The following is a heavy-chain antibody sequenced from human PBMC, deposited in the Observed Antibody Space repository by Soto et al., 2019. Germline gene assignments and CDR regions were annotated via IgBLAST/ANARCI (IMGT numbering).Heavy chain of an antibody. V-gene: IGHV3-9*01. Sequence: EVQLVESGGGLVEPGTSLRLSCVVSGFTYEDFAMHWVRQAPGKGLEWVTGLSWNSASTGYADSVTGRFTISRDNAKNSLYLQMRNLTGDDTAMYYCVKDFRRYTNGLDVWGPGTSVTVSS. CDR3: VKDFRRYTNGLDV. CDR2: LSWNSAST. J-gene: IGHJ6*02. D-gene: IGHD5-18*01. CDR1: GFTYEDFA.